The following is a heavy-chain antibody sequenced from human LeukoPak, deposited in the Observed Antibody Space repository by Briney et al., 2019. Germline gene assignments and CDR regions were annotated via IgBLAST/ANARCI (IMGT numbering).Heavy chain of an antibody. CDR2: ISAYNGNT. D-gene: IGHD3-3*01. V-gene: IGHV1-18*01. J-gene: IGHJ6*02. Sequence: ASVKVSCKASGYTFTSYGISWVRQAPGQGLEWMGWISAYNGNTNYAQKLQGRVTMTTDTSTSTAYMELRSLRSDDTAVYYCARNYSDFWSGFYLYGMDVWGQGTTVTVSS. CDR1: GYTFTSYG. CDR3: ARNYSDFWSGFYLYGMDV.